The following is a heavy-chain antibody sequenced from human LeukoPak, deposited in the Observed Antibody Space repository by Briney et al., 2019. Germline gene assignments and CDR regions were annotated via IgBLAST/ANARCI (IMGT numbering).Heavy chain of an antibody. D-gene: IGHD4-17*01. CDR3: AKDPNGDYIGTFDI. CDR2: ITASGSRA. CDR1: QFKFNNYG. Sequence: PGGSLRLSCATSQFKFNNYGMTWVRQAPGKGLEWVSSITASGSRAQYADSVQGRFTISRDNSKNTLYLQMNSLRAEDTAVYYCAKDPNGDYIGTFDIWGQGTLVTVSS. V-gene: IGHV3-23*01. J-gene: IGHJ4*02.